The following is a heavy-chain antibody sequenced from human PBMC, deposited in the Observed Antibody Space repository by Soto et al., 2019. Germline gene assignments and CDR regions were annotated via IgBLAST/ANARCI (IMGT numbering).Heavy chain of an antibody. CDR2: INAGNGNT. Sequence: ASVKVSCKASGYTFTSYAMHWLRQSPGQRLEWMGWINAGNGNTKYSQKFQGRVTITRDTSASTAYMELSSLRSEDTAVYYCARGGYNWNYEVIDYWGQGTLVTVS. J-gene: IGHJ4*02. D-gene: IGHD1-7*01. CDR1: GYTFTSYA. CDR3: ARGGYNWNYEVIDY. V-gene: IGHV1-3*01.